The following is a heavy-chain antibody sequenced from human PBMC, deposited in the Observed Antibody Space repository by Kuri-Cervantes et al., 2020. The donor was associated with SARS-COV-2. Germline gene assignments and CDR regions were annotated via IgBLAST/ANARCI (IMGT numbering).Heavy chain of an antibody. CDR2: IYYTGST. CDR1: GASISSSSYY. D-gene: IGHD6-25*01. J-gene: IGHJ4*02. Sequence: SETLSLTCTVSGASISSSSYYWDWNRQPPGKGLEWIGSIYYTGSTNYNPSLKSRVTMSVDSSKNQFSLKLSSVTAADTAVYYCARATSRPTIAAAGYFDSWGQGILVTVSS. CDR3: ARATSRPTIAAAGYFDS. V-gene: IGHV4-39*07.